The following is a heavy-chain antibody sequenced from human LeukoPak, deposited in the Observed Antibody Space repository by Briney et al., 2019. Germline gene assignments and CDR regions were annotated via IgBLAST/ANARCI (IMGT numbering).Heavy chain of an antibody. D-gene: IGHD6-13*01. Sequence: GGSLRLSCAASGFTVSSNYMSWVRQAPGKGLEWVSVIYSGGSTYYADSVKGRFTISRDNSKNTLYLQMNSLRAEDTAVYYCAKDLSSSLADFDYWGQGTLVTVSS. CDR2: IYSGGST. CDR1: GFTVSSNY. V-gene: IGHV3-53*01. J-gene: IGHJ4*02. CDR3: AKDLSSSLADFDY.